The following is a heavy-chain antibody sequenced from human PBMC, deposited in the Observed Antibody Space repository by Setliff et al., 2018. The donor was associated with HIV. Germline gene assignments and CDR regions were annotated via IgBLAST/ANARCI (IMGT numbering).Heavy chain of an antibody. Sequence: GGSLRLSCTASGFTFDRHTMHWFRQVPGKGLEWVSAIAQPDGGVYADSVRGRFAVSRDNAKRILYLQMRSLRAEDTAVYYCAKSLAHSFGSGPYWHSTLYADYWGQGTLVTVSS. V-gene: IGHV3-23*01. J-gene: IGHJ4*02. CDR2: IAQPDGGV. CDR3: AKSLAHSFGSGPYWHSTLYADY. D-gene: IGHD3-10*01. CDR1: GFTFDRHT.